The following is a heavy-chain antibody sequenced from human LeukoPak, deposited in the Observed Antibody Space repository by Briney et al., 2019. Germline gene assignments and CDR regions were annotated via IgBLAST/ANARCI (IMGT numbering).Heavy chain of an antibody. CDR3: ARDGGYYDSSGYSVGYYYGMDV. CDR2: ISYDGSNK. CDR1: GFTFSSYV. Sequence: PGGSLRLSCAASGFTFSSYVMHWVRQAPGKGLEWVAVISYDGSNKYYADSVKGRFTISRDNSKNTLYLQMNSLRAEDTAVYYCARDGGYYDSSGYSVGYYYGMDVWGQGTTVTVSS. J-gene: IGHJ6*02. D-gene: IGHD3-22*01. V-gene: IGHV3-30-3*01.